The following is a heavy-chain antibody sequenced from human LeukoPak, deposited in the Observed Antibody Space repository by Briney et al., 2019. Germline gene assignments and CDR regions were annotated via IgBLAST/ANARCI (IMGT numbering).Heavy chain of an antibody. V-gene: IGHV3-48*01. J-gene: IGHJ4*02. CDR2: ISSDSETI. CDR1: GFTFTTYS. Sequence: GGSLRLSCAASGFTFTTYSMSWVRQAPGKGLEWVSYISSDSETIYYADSAKGRFTISRDNAKNSLYLQMHSLRVEDTAVYYCATPFDYWGQGTLVTVSS. CDR3: ATPFDY.